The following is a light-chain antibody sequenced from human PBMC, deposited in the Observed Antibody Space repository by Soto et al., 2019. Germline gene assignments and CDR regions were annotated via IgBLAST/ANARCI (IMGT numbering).Light chain of an antibody. J-gene: IGLJ1*01. CDR3: QSHDNVLTGSAV. CDR1: NSNIGAGYD. CDR2: GAS. Sequence: ALTRRPSVSVPPGQRVTSPCTGSNSNIGAGYDVNWYQQLPETPPKLLMVGASNRPSGVANRFSCYKTGTSASLVMSRLQADDEADYYCQSHDNVLTGSAVFGTGP. V-gene: IGLV1-40*01.